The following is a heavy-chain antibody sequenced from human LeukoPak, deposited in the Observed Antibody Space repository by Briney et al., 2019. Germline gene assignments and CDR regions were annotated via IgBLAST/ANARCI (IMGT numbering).Heavy chain of an antibody. V-gene: IGHV4-39*01. CDR3: ARHGWIGGLFDY. D-gene: IGHD3-16*01. CDR2: MDHRVAT. J-gene: IGHJ4*02. CDR1: GDSISTSSYY. Sequence: PSETLSLTCTVSGDSISTSSYYWGWIRQPPGKGLEWIGSMDHRVATYYNPSLKSRVTISVDTSKNQFSLKLSSVTAADTAVYYCARHGWIGGLFDYWGQGTLVTVSS.